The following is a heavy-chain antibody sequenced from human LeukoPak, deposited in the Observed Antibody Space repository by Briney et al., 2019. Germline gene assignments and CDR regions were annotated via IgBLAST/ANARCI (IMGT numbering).Heavy chain of an antibody. CDR1: GYTFINYG. J-gene: IGHJ4*02. CDR2: ISVYSDNT. V-gene: IGHV1-18*01. Sequence: ASVKVSCKASGYTFINYGISRVRQAPGQGLEWMGWISVYSDNTDYAQKFQGRVTMTTDTSTSTAYMELRSLISDDTAVYYCARGSRLVGATARDHWGQGTLVTVSS. CDR3: ARGSRLVGATARDH. D-gene: IGHD1-26*01.